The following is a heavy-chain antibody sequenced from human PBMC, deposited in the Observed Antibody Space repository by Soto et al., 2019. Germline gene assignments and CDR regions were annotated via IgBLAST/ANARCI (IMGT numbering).Heavy chain of an antibody. CDR1: GYTFTGYY. CDR3: ARAADCSSTSCYPRYNWFDP. CDR2: INPNSGGT. J-gene: IGHJ5*02. Sequence: QVQLVQSGAEVKKPGASVKVSCKASGYTFTGYYMHWVRQAPGQGLEWMGWINPNSGGTNYAQKFQGWVTMTRETSISTAYMELSRLRSDDTAVYYCARAADCSSTSCYPRYNWFDPWGQGTLVTVSS. D-gene: IGHD2-2*01. V-gene: IGHV1-2*04.